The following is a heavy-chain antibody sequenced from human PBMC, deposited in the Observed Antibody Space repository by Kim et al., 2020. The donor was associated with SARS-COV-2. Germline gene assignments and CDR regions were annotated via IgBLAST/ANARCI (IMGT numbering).Heavy chain of an antibody. Sequence: SRVTISVDTSKNQFSLKLSSVTAADTAVYYCARGRVVVVPAARNYYGMDVWGQGTTVTVSS. D-gene: IGHD2-2*01. V-gene: IGHV4-34*01. J-gene: IGHJ6*02. CDR3: ARGRVVVVPAARNYYGMDV.